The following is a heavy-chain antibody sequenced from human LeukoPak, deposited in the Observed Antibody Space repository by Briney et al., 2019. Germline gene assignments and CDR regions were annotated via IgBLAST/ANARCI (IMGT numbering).Heavy chain of an antibody. J-gene: IGHJ4*02. V-gene: IGHV3-30*02. Sequence: GGSPRLSCAASGLTFSSNGMHWVRQAPGKGLDWVAFIRYDESNEYYADSVKGRFTISRDISKNTVYLQMNSLIAEDTAVYYCAISRGRWEILDYWGQGTLVTVSS. CDR1: GLTFSSNG. CDR3: AISRGRWEILDY. D-gene: IGHD3-10*01. CDR2: IRYDESNE.